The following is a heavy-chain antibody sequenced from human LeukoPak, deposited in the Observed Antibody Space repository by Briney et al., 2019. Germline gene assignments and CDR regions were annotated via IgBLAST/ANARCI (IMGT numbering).Heavy chain of an antibody. V-gene: IGHV3-9*01. CDR1: GFTFDDYA. CDR3: AKDSTPMVRGVIITGFDY. J-gene: IGHJ4*02. CDR2: ISWNSGSI. D-gene: IGHD3-10*01. Sequence: GRSLRLSCAASGFTFDDYAMHWVRQAPGKGLGWVSGISWNSGSIGYADSVKGRFTISRDNAKNSLYLQMNSLRAEDTALYYCAKDSTPMVRGVIITGFDYWGQGTLVTVSS.